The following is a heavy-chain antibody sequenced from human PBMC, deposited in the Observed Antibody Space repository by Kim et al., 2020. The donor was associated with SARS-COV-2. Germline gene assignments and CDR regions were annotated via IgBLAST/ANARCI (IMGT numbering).Heavy chain of an antibody. J-gene: IGHJ4*01. CDR2: ISYDGSNK. V-gene: IGHV3-30*04. Sequence: GGSLRLSCAASGFTFSSYAMHWVRQAPGKGLEWVAVISYDGSNKYYADSVKGRFTISRDNSKNTLYLQMNSLRAEDTAVYYCARDGSIAVADSYFYYWG. D-gene: IGHD6-19*01. CDR1: GFTFSSYA. CDR3: ARDGSIAVADSYFYY.